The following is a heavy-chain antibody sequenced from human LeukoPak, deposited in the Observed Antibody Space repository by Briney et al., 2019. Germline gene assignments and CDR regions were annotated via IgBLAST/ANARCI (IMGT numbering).Heavy chain of an antibody. D-gene: IGHD3-22*01. V-gene: IGHV1-46*01. J-gene: IGHJ3*02. CDR3: AREREGHYYDSSGTFSDAFDI. CDR2: INPSGGST. Sequence: ASVKVSCKASGYTFTSYYMHWVRQAPGQGLEWMGIINPSGGSTSYAQKFQGRVTMTRDTSTSTVYMELSSLRSEDTAVYYCAREREGHYYDSSGTFSDAFDIWGQGTMVTVSS. CDR1: GYTFTSYY.